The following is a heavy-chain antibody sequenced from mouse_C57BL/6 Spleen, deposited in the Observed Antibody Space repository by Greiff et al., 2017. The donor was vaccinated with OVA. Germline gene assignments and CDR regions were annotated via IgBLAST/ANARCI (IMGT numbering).Heavy chain of an antibody. V-gene: IGHV5-4*01. D-gene: IGHD3-1*01. Sequence: EVHLVESGGGLVKPGGSLKLSCAASGFTFSSYAMSWVRQTPEKRLEWVATISDGGSYTYYPDNVKGRFPISRDNAKNNLYLQMSHLKSEDTAMYYCARDRGFDYWGQGTTLTVSS. CDR1: GFTFSSYA. CDR2: ISDGGSYT. J-gene: IGHJ2*01. CDR3: ARDRGFDY.